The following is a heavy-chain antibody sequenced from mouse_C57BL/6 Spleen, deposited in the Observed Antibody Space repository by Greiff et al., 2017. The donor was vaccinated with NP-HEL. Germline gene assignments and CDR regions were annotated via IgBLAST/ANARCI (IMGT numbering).Heavy chain of an antibody. CDR1: GYTFTSYW. CDR2: IHPNSGST. J-gene: IGHJ4*01. D-gene: IGHD1-1*02. CDR3: ARSHGPYYAMDY. V-gene: IGHV1-64*01. Sequence: VQLQQPGAELVKPGASVKLSCKASGYTFTSYWMHWVKQRPGQGLEWIGMIHPNSGSTNYNEKFKSKATLTVDKSSSTAYMQLSSLTSEDSAVYYCARSHGPYYAMDYWGQGTSVTVSS.